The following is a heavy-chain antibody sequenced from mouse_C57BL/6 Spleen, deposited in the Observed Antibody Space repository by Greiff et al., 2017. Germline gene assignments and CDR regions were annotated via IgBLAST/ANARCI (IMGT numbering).Heavy chain of an antibody. CDR3: ARSAGTAYWYFDV. D-gene: IGHD4-1*01. CDR1: GYTFTSYW. V-gene: IGHV1-61*01. CDR2: IYPSDSET. Sequence: VQLQQPGAELVRPGSSVKLSCKASGYTFTSYWLDWVKQRPGQGLEWIGNIYPSDSETHYNQKFKDKATLTVDKSSSTAYMQLSSLTSEDSAVYYCARSAGTAYWYFDVWGTGTTVTVSS. J-gene: IGHJ1*03.